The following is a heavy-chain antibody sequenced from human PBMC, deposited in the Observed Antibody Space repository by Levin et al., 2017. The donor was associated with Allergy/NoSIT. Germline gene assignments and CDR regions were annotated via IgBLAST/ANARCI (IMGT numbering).Heavy chain of an antibody. D-gene: IGHD3-3*01. CDR3: ARGGAEDYDFWSGYAPNEAEIDY. CDR1: GFTFSSYS. CDR2: ISSSSSYI. J-gene: IGHJ4*02. Sequence: GESLKISCAASGFTFSSYSMNWVRQAPGKGLEWVSSISSSSSYIYYADSVKGRFTISRDNAKNSLYLQMNSLRAEDTAVYYCARGGAEDYDFWSGYAPNEAEIDYWGQGTLVTVSS. V-gene: IGHV3-21*01.